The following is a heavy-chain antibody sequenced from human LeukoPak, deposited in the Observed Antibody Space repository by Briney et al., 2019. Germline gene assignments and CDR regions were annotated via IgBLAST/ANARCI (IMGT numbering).Heavy chain of an antibody. V-gene: IGHV3-49*04. Sequence: PGLSLRLACTSSAFTFGDYAMSWVRQAPGKELEWVGFIRSKAYGGTTEYSASVKGRFTISRDDSKTIAYLQMNSLKAEDSAVYYCSGSFGQLTFFDYWGQGPLVTVSS. D-gene: IGHD3-10*01. CDR2: IRSKAYGGTT. CDR3: SGSFGQLTFFDY. J-gene: IGHJ4*02. CDR1: AFTFGDYA.